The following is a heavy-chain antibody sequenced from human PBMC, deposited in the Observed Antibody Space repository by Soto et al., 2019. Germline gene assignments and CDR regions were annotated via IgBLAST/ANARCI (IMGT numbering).Heavy chain of an antibody. V-gene: IGHV3-73*01. CDR2: IRSKANSYAT. Sequence: GGSLRLSCAASGFTFSGSAMHWVRQASGKGLEWVGRIRSKANSYATAYAASVKGRFTISRDDSKNTAYLQMNSLKTEDTAVYYCTRYYYDSSGYYVYWGQGTLVTVSS. CDR3: TRYYYDSSGYYVY. J-gene: IGHJ4*02. D-gene: IGHD3-22*01. CDR1: GFTFSGSA.